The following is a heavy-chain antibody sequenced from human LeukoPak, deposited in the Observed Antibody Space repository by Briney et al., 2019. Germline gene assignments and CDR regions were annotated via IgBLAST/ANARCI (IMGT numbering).Heavy chain of an antibody. J-gene: IGHJ6*03. V-gene: IGHV4-59*01. CDR2: IYYSGST. CDR1: GGSISSYY. CDR3: ARGCLTEGGATARRVHYMDV. D-gene: IGHD5-12*01. Sequence: PSETLSLTCTVSGGSISSYYWSWIRQPPGKGLEWIGYIYYSGSTNYNPSLKSRVTISVDTSKNQFSLKLSSVTAADTAVYYCARGCLTEGGATARRVHYMDVWGKGTTVTVSS.